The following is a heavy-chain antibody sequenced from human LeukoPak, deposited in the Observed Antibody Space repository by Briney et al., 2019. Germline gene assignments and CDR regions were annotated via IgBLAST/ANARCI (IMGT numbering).Heavy chain of an antibody. Sequence: GGSLRLSCAASGFTFSSYSMNWVRQAPGKGLEWVSVSGGSTYYADSVKGRFTISRDNSKNTLYLQMNSLRAEDTAVYYCARDRGEYEWDVWGKGTTVTVSS. CDR3: ARDRGEYEWDV. CDR1: GFTFSSYS. J-gene: IGHJ6*04. CDR2: SGGST. D-gene: IGHD2-2*01. V-gene: IGHV3-53*01.